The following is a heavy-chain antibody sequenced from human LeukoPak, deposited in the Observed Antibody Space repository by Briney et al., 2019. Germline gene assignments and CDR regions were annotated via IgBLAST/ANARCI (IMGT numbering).Heavy chain of an antibody. CDR1: GFTFSSYS. Sequence: GGSLRLSCAASGFTFSSYSMNWVRQAPGKGLEWVSSISSSSSYIYYADSVKGRFTISRDNAKNSLYLQMNSLRAEDTAVYYCARDSSGYYESGVGYFDYWGQGTLVTVSS. J-gene: IGHJ4*02. D-gene: IGHD3-22*01. CDR2: ISSSSSYI. V-gene: IGHV3-21*01. CDR3: ARDSSGYYESGVGYFDY.